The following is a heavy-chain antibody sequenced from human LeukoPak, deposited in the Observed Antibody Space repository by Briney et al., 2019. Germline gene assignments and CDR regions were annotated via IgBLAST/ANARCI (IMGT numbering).Heavy chain of an antibody. J-gene: IGHJ4*02. Sequence: GESLKISCKGSGYSFTSYWICWVRQMPGEVLEWRGINYPGDSDTRYSPSFQGQVTISADKSISTAYLLWTSLWAPDTAMYYCAREETSSGCYWVGYWGQGTLVTVSS. CDR2: NYPGDSDT. CDR1: GYSFTSYW. V-gene: IGHV5-51*01. CDR3: AREETSSGCYWVGY. D-gene: IGHD1-26*01.